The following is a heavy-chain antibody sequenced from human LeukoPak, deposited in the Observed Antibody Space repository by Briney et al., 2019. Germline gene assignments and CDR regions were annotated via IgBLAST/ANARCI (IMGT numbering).Heavy chain of an antibody. CDR1: DGSISSSRYY. CDR3: ASLKNIVGATQIDY. J-gene: IGHJ4*02. V-gene: IGHV4-39*01. CDR2: IYYSGST. D-gene: IGHD1-26*01. Sequence: SETLSLTCTVSDGSISSSRYYWGWIRQPPGKGLEWIGSIYYSGSTYYNPSLKSRVTISVDTSKNQLSLKLSTVTAADTAVYYCASLKNIVGATQIDYWGQGTLVTVSS.